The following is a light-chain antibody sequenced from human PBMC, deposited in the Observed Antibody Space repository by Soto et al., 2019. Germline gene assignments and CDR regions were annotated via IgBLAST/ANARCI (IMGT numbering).Light chain of an antibody. Sequence: DIVMTQSPDSLAVSLGERATINCKSSQSVLYTSNNNNYLAWYQQKPGQPPQLLIYWAYNRESVFPDLFSGSGSGTDFTLDISSLPAEDVAVYYCQKHYNAPLTFGGGTRVEIK. V-gene: IGKV4-1*01. CDR1: QSVLYTSNNNNY. CDR2: WAY. CDR3: QKHYNAPLT. J-gene: IGKJ4*01.